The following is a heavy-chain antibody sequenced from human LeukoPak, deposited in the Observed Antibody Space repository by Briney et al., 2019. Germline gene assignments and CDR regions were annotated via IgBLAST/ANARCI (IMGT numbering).Heavy chain of an antibody. CDR2: IGGSGDT. CDR1: GFTFSRYA. Sequence: GGSLRLSCAASGFTFSRYAMTWVRQAQGKGLEWVSSIGGSGDTYYADSVKGRFTIPRDNSKNTLFLQMNSLRTDDTAVYYCATYDVVVVAAERWFDPWGQGTLVTVSS. V-gene: IGHV3-23*01. J-gene: IGHJ5*02. CDR3: ATYDVVVVAAERWFDP. D-gene: IGHD2-15*01.